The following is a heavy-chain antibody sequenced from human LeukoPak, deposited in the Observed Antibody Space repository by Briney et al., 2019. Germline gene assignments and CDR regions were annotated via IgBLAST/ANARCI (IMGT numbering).Heavy chain of an antibody. V-gene: IGHV3-53*01. CDR1: GFTVSSNY. J-gene: IGHJ3*02. CDR2: IYTSGSS. CDR3: AKDRDYYDSSGPPFPDAFDI. D-gene: IGHD3-22*01. Sequence: GGSLRLSCAVSGFTVSSNYMSWVRQAPGKGLEWVSSIYTSGSSYSADSVKGRFTIFRDNSKNTLYLEMYSLRAEDTAVYYCAKDRDYYDSSGPPFPDAFDIWGQGTMVTVSS.